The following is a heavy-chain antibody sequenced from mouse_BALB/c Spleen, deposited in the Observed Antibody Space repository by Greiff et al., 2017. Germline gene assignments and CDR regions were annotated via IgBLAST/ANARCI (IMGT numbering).Heavy chain of an antibody. V-gene: IGHV1S127*01. CDR2: IDPSDSYT. Sequence: VQLQQPGAELVKPGASVKMSCKASGYTFTSYWMHWVKQRPGQGLEWIGVIDPSDSYTSYNQKFKGKATLTVDTSSSTAYMQLSSLTSEDSAVYYCTRLRPYAMDYWGQGTSVTVSS. CDR3: TRLRPYAMDY. CDR1: GYTFTSYW. J-gene: IGHJ4*01.